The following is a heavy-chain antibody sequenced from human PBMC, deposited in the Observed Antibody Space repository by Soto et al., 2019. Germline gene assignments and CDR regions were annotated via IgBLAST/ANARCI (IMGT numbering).Heavy chain of an antibody. CDR2: IYYSGST. D-gene: IGHD3-16*02. J-gene: IGHJ5*02. Sequence: SETLSLTCTVSGGSISSYYWSWIRQPPGKGLEWIGYIYYSGSTNYNPSLKSRVTISVDTSKNQFSLKLSSVTAADTAVYYCARSDYVWGSYRPRNWFDPWSQGTLVTVSS. V-gene: IGHV4-59*01. CDR1: GGSISSYY. CDR3: ARSDYVWGSYRPRNWFDP.